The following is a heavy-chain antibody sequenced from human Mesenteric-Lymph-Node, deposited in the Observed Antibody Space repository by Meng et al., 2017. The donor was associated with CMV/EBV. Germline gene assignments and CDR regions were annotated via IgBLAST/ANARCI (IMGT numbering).Heavy chain of an antibody. D-gene: IGHD6-19*01. CDR3: ARVTGSGWSEPFDY. CDR1: GSTFTSYA. J-gene: IGHJ4*02. CDR2: INAGSGNT. Sequence: SGSTFTSYAMHWLRQAPGQRLEWMGWINAGSGNTKYSQKFQGRVTIARDTSASTAYMELSSLRSEDTAVYYCARVTGSGWSEPFDYWGQGPLVTVSS. V-gene: IGHV1-3*01.